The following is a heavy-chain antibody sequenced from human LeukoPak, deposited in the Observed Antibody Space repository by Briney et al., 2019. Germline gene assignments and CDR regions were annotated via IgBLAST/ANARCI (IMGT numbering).Heavy chain of an antibody. V-gene: IGHV3-30*18. CDR3: AKVVSSIAAAGTHFDY. J-gene: IGHJ4*02. D-gene: IGHD6-13*01. Sequence: LTGGSLRLSCAASGFTFSDYGMHWVRQAPGKGLEWVAVISYDGSNKYYADSVKGRFTISRDNSKNTLYLQMNSLRAEDTAVYYCAKVVSSIAAAGTHFDYWGQGTLVTVSS. CDR1: GFTFSDYG. CDR2: ISYDGSNK.